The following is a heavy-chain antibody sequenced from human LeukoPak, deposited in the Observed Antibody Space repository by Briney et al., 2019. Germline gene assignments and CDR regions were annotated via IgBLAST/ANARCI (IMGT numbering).Heavy chain of an antibody. CDR2: IYHTGNT. CDR3: ARSFTTSWYYFDY. Sequence: PSETLSLTCTVSGGSISTYYWSWIRQPPGKGLQWIGYIYHTGNTDYNPSLRGRVTISVDTSKEQFSLNLRSVTAADTAVYYCARSFTTSWYYFDYWGQGTFVTVSS. CDR1: GGSISTYY. D-gene: IGHD2-2*01. V-gene: IGHV4-59*08. J-gene: IGHJ4*02.